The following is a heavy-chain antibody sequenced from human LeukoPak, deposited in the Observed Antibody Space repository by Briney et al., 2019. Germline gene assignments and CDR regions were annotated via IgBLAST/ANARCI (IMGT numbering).Heavy chain of an antibody. CDR1: GYTFTSYA. Sequence: GASVKVSCKASGYTFTSYAMHWVRQAPGQRLEWMGWINAGNGNTKYSQKFQGRVTITRDTSASTAYMELRSLRSEDTAVYYCASDYYDSSGSILFDSWGQGTLVTVSS. CDR2: INAGNGNT. J-gene: IGHJ4*02. V-gene: IGHV1-3*01. CDR3: ASDYYDSSGSILFDS. D-gene: IGHD3-22*01.